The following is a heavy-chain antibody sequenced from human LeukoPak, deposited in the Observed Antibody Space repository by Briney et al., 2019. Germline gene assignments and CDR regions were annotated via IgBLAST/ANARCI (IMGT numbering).Heavy chain of an antibody. D-gene: IGHD2-2*01. J-gene: IGHJ6*04. CDR3: ARGCSSTSCYLNYYYYGMDG. CDR1: GYTLTSNG. V-gene: IGHV1-18*04. Sequence: ASAKLFCNASGYTLTSNGISWVLQAPGLGLEWMGWLSAYNGNTNYAQKLQGRVTMTTDTSTSKAYMELRSLTSDDTAVYYCARGCSSTSCYLNYYYYGMDGWGKGTTVTVSS. CDR2: LSAYNGNT.